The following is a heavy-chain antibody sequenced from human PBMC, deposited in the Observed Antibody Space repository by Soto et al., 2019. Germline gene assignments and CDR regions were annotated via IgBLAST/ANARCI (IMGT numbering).Heavy chain of an antibody. D-gene: IGHD3-10*01. V-gene: IGHV4-59*01. CDR2: IYYSGST. CDR1: GGSISSYY. J-gene: IGHJ6*03. Sequence: PSETLSLTCTVSGGSISSYYWSWIRQPPGKGLEWIGYIYYSGSTNYNPSLKSRVTISVDTSKNQFSLKLSSVTAADTAVYYWGGGGGGRFGGYYMDVWGKGTTVTVSS. CDR3: GGGGGGRFGGYYMDV.